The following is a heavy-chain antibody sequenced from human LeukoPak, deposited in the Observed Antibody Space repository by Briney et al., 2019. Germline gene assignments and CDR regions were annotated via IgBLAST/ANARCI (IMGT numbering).Heavy chain of an antibody. J-gene: IGHJ3*02. V-gene: IGHV1-24*01. CDR3: ARDPTHYDSSGYHGAFDI. CDR2: FDPEDGET. Sequence: PAASVKVSCKVSGYTLTELSMHWVRQAPGKGLEWMGAFDPEDGETIYAQKFQGRVTMTEDTSTDTAYMELSSLRSEDTAVYYCARDPTHYDSSGYHGAFDIWGQGTMVTVSS. CDR1: GYTLTELS. D-gene: IGHD3-22*01.